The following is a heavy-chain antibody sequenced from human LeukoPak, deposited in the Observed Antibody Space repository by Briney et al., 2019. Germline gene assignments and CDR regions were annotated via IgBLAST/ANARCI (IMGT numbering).Heavy chain of an antibody. CDR2: ISWNSGSI. V-gene: IGHV3-9*01. J-gene: IGHJ3*02. CDR1: GFTFDDYA. CDR3: AKGRSGGRTDAFDI. Sequence: GGSLRLSCAASGFTFDDYAMHWVRQAPGKGLEWVSGISWNSGSIGYADSVKGRFTISRDNAKNSLYLQMNSLRAEDTALYYCAKGRSGGRTDAFDIWGQGTMVTVSS. D-gene: IGHD2-15*01.